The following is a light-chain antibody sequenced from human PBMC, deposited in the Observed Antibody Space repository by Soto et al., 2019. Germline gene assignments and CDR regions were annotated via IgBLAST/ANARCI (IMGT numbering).Light chain of an antibody. J-gene: IGKJ2*01. CDR3: QQYNSYSPT. CDR1: QSISSW. V-gene: IGKV1-5*01. Sequence: DIPMTQSPSTLSASVGDRVTITCRASQSISSWLAWYQQKSGKAPKLLIYDASSLESGVPSRFIGSGSVTEFTLTISSLQPDDFATYYCQQYNSYSPTFGQGTKLEIK. CDR2: DAS.